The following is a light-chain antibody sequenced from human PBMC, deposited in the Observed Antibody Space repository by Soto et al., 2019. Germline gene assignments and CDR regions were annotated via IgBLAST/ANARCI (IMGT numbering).Light chain of an antibody. CDR2: GAS. CDR1: QTVTSSY. J-gene: IGKJ3*01. Sequence: EIVLTQSPGTLSLSPGERATLTCRASQTVTSSYLAWYQQNPGQAPRLLMYGASSRATGIPNRFSGSGSGTDFTLTISRLEPEDFAVYYCHQYGSSPLTFGPGTKVDIK. CDR3: HQYGSSPLT. V-gene: IGKV3-20*01.